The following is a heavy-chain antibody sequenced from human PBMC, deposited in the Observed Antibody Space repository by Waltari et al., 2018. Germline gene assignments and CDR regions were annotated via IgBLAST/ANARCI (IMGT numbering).Heavy chain of an antibody. Sequence: EVQLVQSGTEVKKPGATVRVTCKTSGYTFIDYYIHWVQQAPGKGLKWMGHIYPENGETVYAEKFRDRITITADKSTDTVYLELSGLRFEDTAMYYCAFRGAFDVWGQGTVVSVSS. V-gene: IGHV1-69-2*01. CDR1: GYTFIDYY. CDR2: IYPENGET. CDR3: AFRGAFDV. J-gene: IGHJ3*01.